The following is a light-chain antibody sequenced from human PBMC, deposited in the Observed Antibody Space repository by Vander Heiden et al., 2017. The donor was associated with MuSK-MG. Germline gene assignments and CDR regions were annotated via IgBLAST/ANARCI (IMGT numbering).Light chain of an antibody. V-gene: IGLV3-1*01. CDR2: QYS. CDR3: QAWDSSTVV. CDR1: ELGDNY. J-gene: IGLJ2*01. Sequence: CELPQPPSVSVPPGQSATITGYGGELGDNYSCWYQQMPCQSPVLVIYQYSKRPSGIPERFSGSNSGNTATLTISGTQAMDEADYYCQAWDSSTVVFGGGTKLTVL.